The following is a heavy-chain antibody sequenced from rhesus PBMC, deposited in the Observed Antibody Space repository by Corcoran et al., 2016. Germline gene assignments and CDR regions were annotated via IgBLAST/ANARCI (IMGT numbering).Heavy chain of an antibody. V-gene: IGHV4-169*02. CDR3: ASPGYSSGWNYFDY. J-gene: IGHJ4*01. Sequence: QLQLQESGPGLVKPSETLSVTCAVSGGSISSSYWSWIRQAPGKGLEWMGYIYGSGSSTNYNPTLKSLVTLSVDTYNDQLSLKLSSLTAADTAVYYCASPGYSSGWNYFDYWGQGVLVTVSS. CDR2: IYGSGSST. D-gene: IGHD6-31*01. CDR1: GGSISSSY.